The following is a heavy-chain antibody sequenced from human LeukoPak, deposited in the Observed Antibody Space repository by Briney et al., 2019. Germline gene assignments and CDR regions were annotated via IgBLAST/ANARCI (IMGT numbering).Heavy chain of an antibody. CDR3: ARDKGYYDSSGYLKAFDI. J-gene: IGHJ3*02. CDR1: GGSVSSGSYY. CDR2: IYYSGST. D-gene: IGHD3-22*01. V-gene: IGHV4-61*01. Sequence: SETLSLTCTVSGGSVSSGSYYWSWIRQPPGKGLEWIGYIYYSGSTNYNPPLKSRVTISVDTSKTQFSLRLSSVTAADTAVYYCARDKGYYDSSGYLKAFDIWGQGTMVTVSS.